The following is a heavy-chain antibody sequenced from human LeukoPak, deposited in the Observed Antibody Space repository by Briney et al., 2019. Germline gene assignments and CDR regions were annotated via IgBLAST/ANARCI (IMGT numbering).Heavy chain of an antibody. Sequence: GGSLRLSCAASGFTFSSYAMSWVRQAPGKGLEWVSAISGSGGSTYYADSVKGRFTISRDNSKNTLYLQMNSLRAEDTAVYYCASAVYCSGGSCYFDAFDIWGQGTMVTVSS. V-gene: IGHV3-23*01. CDR2: ISGSGGST. D-gene: IGHD2-15*01. J-gene: IGHJ3*02. CDR1: GFTFSSYA. CDR3: ASAVYCSGGSCYFDAFDI.